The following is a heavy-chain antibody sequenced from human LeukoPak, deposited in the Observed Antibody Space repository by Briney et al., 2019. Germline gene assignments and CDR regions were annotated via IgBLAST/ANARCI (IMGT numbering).Heavy chain of an antibody. Sequence: GGSLRLSCAASGFTFSNYWMTWVRQAPGKGREWVANIKQDGSEKNYVDSVKGRFSISRDNAKNSLYLQMNSLRAEDTAVYYCARHSNGWSEGTYWGQGTLVTVTS. V-gene: IGHV3-7*03. J-gene: IGHJ4*02. CDR1: GFTFSNYW. CDR3: ARHSNGWSEGTY. D-gene: IGHD6-19*01. CDR2: IKQDGSEK.